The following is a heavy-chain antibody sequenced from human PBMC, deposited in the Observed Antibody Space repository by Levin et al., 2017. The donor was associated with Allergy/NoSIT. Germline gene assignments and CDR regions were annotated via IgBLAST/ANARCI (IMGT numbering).Heavy chain of an antibody. Sequence: AGGSLRLSCAASGFTFSSYSMNWVRQAPGKGLEWVSSISSSSSYIYYADSVKGRFTISRDNAKNSLYLQMNSLRAEDTAVYYCASYDFWSGSGDYWGQGTLVTVSS. D-gene: IGHD3-3*01. CDR2: ISSSSSYI. CDR3: ASYDFWSGSGDY. CDR1: GFTFSSYS. V-gene: IGHV3-21*01. J-gene: IGHJ4*02.